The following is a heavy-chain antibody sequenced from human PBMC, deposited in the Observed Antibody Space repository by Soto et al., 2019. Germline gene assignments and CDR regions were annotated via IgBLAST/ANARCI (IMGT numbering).Heavy chain of an antibody. CDR1: GGSITRGGHS. D-gene: IGHD3-16*01. CDR3: ARNNPDPTKSGGDWFHP. V-gene: IGHV4-30-2*01. CDR2: VYPSGST. J-gene: IGHJ5*02. Sequence: SETLSLTCTVSGGSITRGGHSWSWIRQPPGKGLEWIGYVYPSGSTNYNPSLRSRVTISVDGSTNQFSLRLTSVSAADTAVSFCARNNPDPTKSGGDWFHPWGPGALVTVSS.